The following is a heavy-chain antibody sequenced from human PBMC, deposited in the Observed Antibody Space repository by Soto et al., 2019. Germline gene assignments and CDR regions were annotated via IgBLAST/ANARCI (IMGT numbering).Heavy chain of an antibody. V-gene: IGHV1-69*13. CDR1: GGTFSSYA. Sequence: SVKVSCKASGGTFSSYAISWVRQAPGQGLEWMGGIIPIFGTANYAQKFQGRVTITADESTSTAYMELSSLRSEDTAVYYCATVLNRPLGTPYYFDYWGQGTLVTVYS. D-gene: IGHD1-26*01. CDR3: ATVLNRPLGTPYYFDY. CDR2: IIPIFGTA. J-gene: IGHJ4*02.